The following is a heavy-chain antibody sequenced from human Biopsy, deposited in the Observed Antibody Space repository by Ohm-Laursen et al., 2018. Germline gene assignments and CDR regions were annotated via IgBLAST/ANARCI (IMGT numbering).Heavy chain of an antibody. J-gene: IGHJ6*02. CDR2: INPVAEAT. CDR1: GYNFGNYY. V-gene: IGHV1-46*01. D-gene: IGHD2-21*01. CDR3: ARESPLRLGVCGAIRCFKEVFGMDV. Sequence: ASVKVSCNASGYNFGNYYINWVRKVPGQGLEWLGVINPVAEATMYAQKFQDRITMTRDTSTNTVYMDLTSLTSEDTAVYYCARESPLRLGVCGAIRCFKEVFGMDVWGQGTTVIVSS.